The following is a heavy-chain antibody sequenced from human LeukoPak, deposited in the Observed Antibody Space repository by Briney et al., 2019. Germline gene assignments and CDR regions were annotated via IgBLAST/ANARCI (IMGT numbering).Heavy chain of an antibody. D-gene: IGHD3-22*01. J-gene: IGHJ4*02. CDR2: INSDGSDT. Sequence: GESLRLSCAVSGFTFSTYWMHWVRQAPGKGLVWVSRINSDGSDTTYADSVKGRFTISRDNAKNTLYLQMSSLRAEDTAVYYCARASGTDSSGYVQIDFWGQGTLVTVSS. V-gene: IGHV3-74*01. CDR3: ARASGTDSSGYVQIDF. CDR1: GFTFSTYW.